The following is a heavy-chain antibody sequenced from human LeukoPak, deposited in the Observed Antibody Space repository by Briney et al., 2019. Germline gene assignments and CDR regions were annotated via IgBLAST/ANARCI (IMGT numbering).Heavy chain of an antibody. CDR2: IFYRGST. CDR3: ARVLPYDSSLDAFDI. J-gene: IGHJ3*02. Sequence: SETLSLTCTVSGGSISSYYWSCIRQPPGKGLEWIGYIFYRGSTGYNPSLKSRVTISVDTSKNQFSLKLSSVTAADTAVYYCARVLPYDSSLDAFDIWGQGTMVTVSS. V-gene: IGHV4-59*01. D-gene: IGHD3-22*01. CDR1: GGSISSYY.